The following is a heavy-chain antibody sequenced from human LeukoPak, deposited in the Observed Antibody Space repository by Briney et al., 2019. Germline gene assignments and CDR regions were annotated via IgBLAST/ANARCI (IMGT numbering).Heavy chain of an antibody. V-gene: IGHV1-2*02. D-gene: IGHD1-1*01. Sequence: ASVKVSCKASGYTFTGYNIHWVRQAPGQGIEWLGWINPNTGGTKYPQKFQGRVTLTRDTSITTAYMDLSRLTSDDTAVYYCLRDVHNWNDDYWGQGTLVTVSS. J-gene: IGHJ4*02. CDR3: LRDVHNWNDDY. CDR2: INPNTGGT. CDR1: GYTFTGYN.